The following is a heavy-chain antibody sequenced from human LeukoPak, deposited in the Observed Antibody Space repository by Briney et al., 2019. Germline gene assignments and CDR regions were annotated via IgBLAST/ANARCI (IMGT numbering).Heavy chain of an antibody. Sequence: GGSLRLSCAASGFTFSSYWMHWARQAPGKGVVWVSRINSDGSTIYADSVKGRFTISRDNSQKTLHLQMNSPRAEDTAIYDCAKASSAGDSSSWNYGGQRIRVTVSS. V-gene: IGHV3-74*01. CDR2: INSDGST. CDR3: AKASSAGDSSSWNY. CDR1: GFTFSSYW. D-gene: IGHD6-13*01. J-gene: IGHJ4*02.